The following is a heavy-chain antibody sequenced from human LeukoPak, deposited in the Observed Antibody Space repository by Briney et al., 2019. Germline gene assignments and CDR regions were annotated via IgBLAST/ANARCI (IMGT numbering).Heavy chain of an antibody. CDR2: FDPEDGET. D-gene: IGHD6-19*01. CDR1: GYTLTELS. V-gene: IGHV1-24*01. CDR3: ASQRPAVIAVAGTRGAFDI. Sequence: ASVKVSCKVSGYTLTELSMHWVRQAPGKGLEWMGGFDPEDGETIYAQKFQGRVTMTEDTSTDTAYMELSSLRSEDTAVYYCASQRPAVIAVAGTRGAFDIWGQGTMVTVSS. J-gene: IGHJ3*02.